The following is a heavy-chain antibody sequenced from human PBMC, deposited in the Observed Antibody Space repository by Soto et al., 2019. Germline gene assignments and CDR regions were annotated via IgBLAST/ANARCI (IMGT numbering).Heavy chain of an antibody. J-gene: IGHJ3*02. CDR1: GYTLTELS. D-gene: IGHD6-19*01. Sequence: ASVKVSCKVSGYTLTELSMHWVRQAPGKGLEWMGIINPSGGSTSYAQKFQGRVTMTRDTSTSTVYMELSSLRSEDTAVYYCSCIAVAGAAFDIWGQGTMVTVS. CDR3: SCIAVAGAAFDI. V-gene: IGHV1-46*01. CDR2: INPSGGST.